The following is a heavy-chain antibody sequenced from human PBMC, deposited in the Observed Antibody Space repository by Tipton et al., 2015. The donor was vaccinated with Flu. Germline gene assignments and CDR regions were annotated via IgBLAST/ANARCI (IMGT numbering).Heavy chain of an antibody. D-gene: IGHD3-22*01. V-gene: IGHV1-46*04. CDR3: ARGSYDTSELGYDFDYMDV. CDR1: GYTLTMYN. CDR2: IYPSGGGT. J-gene: IGHJ6*03. Sequence: QSGPEVKKPGASVKVSCKASGYTLTMYNMHWVRQAPGQGLEWMGIIYPSGGGTRYAQNLQGRVTITRDRSTSTVYMELSSLRSEDTAVYYCARGSYDTSELGYDFDYMDVWGQGTTVTVAS.